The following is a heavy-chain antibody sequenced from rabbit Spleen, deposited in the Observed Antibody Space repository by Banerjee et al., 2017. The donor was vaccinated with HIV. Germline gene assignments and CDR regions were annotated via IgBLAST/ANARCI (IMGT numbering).Heavy chain of an antibody. CDR2: IYTGNSKT. Sequence: QSLEESGGDLVKPGASLTLTCKASGVSFSSGYDMCWVRQAPGKGLEWIACIYTGNSKTYYASWAKGRFTISKTSSTTVTLQMTSLTVADTATYFCARDAGRGDYIDGVFNLRGQGTLVTVS. CDR3: ARDAGRGDYIDGVFNL. V-gene: IGHV1S40*01. CDR1: GVSFSSGYD. D-gene: IGHD8-1*01. J-gene: IGHJ4*01.